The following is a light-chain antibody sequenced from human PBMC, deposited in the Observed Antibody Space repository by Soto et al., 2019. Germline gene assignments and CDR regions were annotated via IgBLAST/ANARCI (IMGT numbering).Light chain of an antibody. J-gene: IGKJ1*01. CDR2: GAS. V-gene: IGKV3-20*01. CDR3: QQYGSSPLT. Sequence: EIVMTQSPATLSVSPGERATLSCRASQTVINNLAWYQQKPGQAPRLLIYGASSRATGIPDRFSGSGSGTDFTLTISRLEPEDFAVYYCQQYGSSPLTFGQGTKVDIK. CDR1: QTVINN.